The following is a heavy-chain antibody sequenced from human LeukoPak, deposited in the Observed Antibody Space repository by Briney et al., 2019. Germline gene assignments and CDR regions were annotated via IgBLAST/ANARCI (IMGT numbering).Heavy chain of an antibody. CDR1: GYTFTSYG. J-gene: IGHJ4*02. CDR3: ARDKGSGSYYKAGIDY. D-gene: IGHD3-10*01. Sequence: ASVKVSCKASGYTFTSYGISGVRQAPGQGLEWMGWINPNSGGTNYAQKFQGRVTMTRDTSISTAYMELSRLRSDDTAVYYCARDKGSGSYYKAGIDYWGQGTLVTVSS. V-gene: IGHV1-2*02. CDR2: INPNSGGT.